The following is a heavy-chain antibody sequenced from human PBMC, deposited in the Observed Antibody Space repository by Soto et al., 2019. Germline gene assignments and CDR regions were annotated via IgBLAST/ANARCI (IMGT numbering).Heavy chain of an antibody. D-gene: IGHD2-2*01. J-gene: IGHJ6*02. CDR2: IWYDGSNK. CDR3: VRGDCSSTSCYGGNYYYYYGMDV. V-gene: IGHV3-33*01. CDR1: GFTFSSYG. Sequence: QVQLVESGGGVVQPGRSLRLSCAASGFTFSSYGMHWVRQAPGKGLEWVAVIWYDGSNKYYADSVKGRFTISRDNSKNTLYLQMNSLRAEDTAVYYCVRGDCSSTSCYGGNYYYYYGMDVWGQGTTVTVSS.